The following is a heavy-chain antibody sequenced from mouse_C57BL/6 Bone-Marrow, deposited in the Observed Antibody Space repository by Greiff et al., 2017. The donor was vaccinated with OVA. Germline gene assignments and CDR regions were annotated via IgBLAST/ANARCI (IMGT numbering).Heavy chain of an antibody. D-gene: IGHD2-3*01. V-gene: IGHV1-26*01. Sequence: EVQLQQSGPELVKPGASVKISCKASGYTFTDYYMNWVKQSHGKSLEWIGDINPNNGGTSYNQKFKGKATLTVDKSSSTAYMELRSLTSEDSAVDYCAREGDDGYLYAMDYWGQGTSVTVSS. CDR3: AREGDDGYLYAMDY. J-gene: IGHJ4*01. CDR2: INPNNGGT. CDR1: GYTFTDYY.